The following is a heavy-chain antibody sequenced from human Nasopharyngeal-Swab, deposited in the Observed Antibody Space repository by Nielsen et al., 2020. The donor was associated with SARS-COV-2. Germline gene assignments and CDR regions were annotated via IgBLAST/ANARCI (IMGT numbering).Heavy chain of an antibody. CDR2: VYTSGST. V-gene: IGHV4-4*07. Sequence: SETLSLTCSVSGGSISGYFLSWIRQPAGEGLEWIGRVYTSGSTNYSPSLKSRVTISIDMSKNQFSLELRSVTAADTAFYYCARSGTTKYGLDVWGQGTTVIVSS. CDR1: GGSISGYF. J-gene: IGHJ6*01. D-gene: IGHD1-1*01. CDR3: ARSGTTKYGLDV.